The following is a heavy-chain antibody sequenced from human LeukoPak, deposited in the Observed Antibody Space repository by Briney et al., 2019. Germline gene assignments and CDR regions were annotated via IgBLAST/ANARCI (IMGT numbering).Heavy chain of an antibody. CDR3: ARDPRGVRHFDWLPNYYYGMDV. D-gene: IGHD3-9*01. CDR1: GYTFTSYG. CDR2: ISAYNGNT. J-gene: IGHJ6*02. V-gene: IGHV1-18*01. Sequence: GASVTVSCKASGYTFTSYGISWVRQAPGQGLEWMGWISAYNGNTNYAQKLQGRVTMTTDTSTSTAYMELRSLRSDDTAVYYCARDPRGVRHFDWLPNYYYGMDVWGQGTTVTVSS.